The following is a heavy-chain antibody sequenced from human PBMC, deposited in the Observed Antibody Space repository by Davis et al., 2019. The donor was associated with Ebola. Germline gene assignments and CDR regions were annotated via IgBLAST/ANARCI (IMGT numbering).Heavy chain of an antibody. J-gene: IGHJ4*02. Sequence: PSETLSLTCTVSGGSISSSSYYWGWIRQPPGKGLEWIGSIYYSGSTYYNPSLKSRVTISVDTSKNQFSLKLSSVTAADTAVYYCARDHWLVRGVDFDYWGQGTLVTVSS. V-gene: IGHV4-39*07. CDR2: IYYSGST. D-gene: IGHD6-19*01. CDR1: GGSISSSSYY. CDR3: ARDHWLVRGVDFDY.